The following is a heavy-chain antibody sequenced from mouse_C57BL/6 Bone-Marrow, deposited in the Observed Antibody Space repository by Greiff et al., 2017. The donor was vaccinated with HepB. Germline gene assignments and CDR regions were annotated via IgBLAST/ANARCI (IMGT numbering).Heavy chain of an antibody. CDR2: IDPSDSYT. CDR3: ARFRANWDIDY. D-gene: IGHD4-1*01. Sequence: QVQLQQPGAELVKPGASVKLSCKASGYTFTSYWMQWVKQRPGQGLEWIGEIDPSDSYTNYNQKFKGKATLTVDTSSSTAYMQLSSLTSEDSAVYYCARFRANWDIDYWGQGTTLTVSS. J-gene: IGHJ2*01. V-gene: IGHV1-50*01. CDR1: GYTFTSYW.